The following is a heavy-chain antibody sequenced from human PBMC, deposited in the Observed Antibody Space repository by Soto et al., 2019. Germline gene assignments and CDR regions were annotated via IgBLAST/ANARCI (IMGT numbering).Heavy chain of an antibody. D-gene: IGHD6-19*01. CDR1: GFSFSYYD. J-gene: IGHJ4*02. Sequence: EVQLLESGGGLVQSGGSLRLSCAASGFSFSYYDLNWVRQAPGKGLEWVSGISGSGDDTYYADSVKGRFTISRDNPKNTLHLQMNSLRAEDTGVYYCAKVNWCSGCYTSDDGWGQGTLVTVSS. CDR2: ISGSGDDT. V-gene: IGHV3-23*01. CDR3: AKVNWCSGCYTSDDG.